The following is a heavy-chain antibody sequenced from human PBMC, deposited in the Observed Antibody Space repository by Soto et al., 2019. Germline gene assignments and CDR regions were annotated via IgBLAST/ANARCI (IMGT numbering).Heavy chain of an antibody. V-gene: IGHV3-33*01. CDR3: ARDLRTFPKDTAMVRVYYYYYGMDV. CDR1: GFTFSSYG. D-gene: IGHD5-18*01. J-gene: IGHJ6*02. CDR2: IWYDGSNK. Sequence: QVQLVESGGGVVQPGRSLRLSCAASGFTFSSYGMHWVRQAPGKGLEWVAVIWYDGSNKYYADSVKGRFTISRDNSKNTLYLQMNSLRAEDTAVYYCARDLRTFPKDTAMVRVYYYYYGMDVWGQGTTVTVSS.